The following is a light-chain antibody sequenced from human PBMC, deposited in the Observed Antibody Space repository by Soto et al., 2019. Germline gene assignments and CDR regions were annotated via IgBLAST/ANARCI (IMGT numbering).Light chain of an antibody. CDR2: GDT. CDR1: SSNIGANYD. CDR3: QSYDSRLSGLYV. Sequence: QLVLTQPPSVSGAPGQRVTISCTGNSSNIGANYDVHWYQQLPGTAPKLLIYGDTNRPSGVPDRFSGSKSGTSASLAITGLQAEDEADYYCQSYDSRLSGLYVFGTGTKLTVL. J-gene: IGLJ1*01. V-gene: IGLV1-40*01.